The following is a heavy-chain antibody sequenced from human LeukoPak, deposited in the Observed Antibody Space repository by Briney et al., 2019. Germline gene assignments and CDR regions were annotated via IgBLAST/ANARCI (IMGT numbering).Heavy chain of an antibody. D-gene: IGHD3-9*01. CDR2: INWNGGST. CDR3: ARDQGYDILTGTSYHMDV. CDR1: GFTFDDYG. Sequence: GGSLRLSCAASGFTFDDYGMSWVRQAPGKGLEWVSGINWNGGSTGYADSVKGRFTISRDNAKNSLYLQMNSLRAEDTALYYCARDQGYDILTGTSYHMDVWGKGTTVTVSS. J-gene: IGHJ6*03. V-gene: IGHV3-20*04.